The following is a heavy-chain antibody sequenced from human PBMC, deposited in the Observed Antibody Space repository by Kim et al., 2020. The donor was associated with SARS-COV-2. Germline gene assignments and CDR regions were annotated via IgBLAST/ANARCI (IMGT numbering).Heavy chain of an antibody. J-gene: IGHJ4*02. CDR3: AKARGLTGTDSFDY. D-gene: IGHD4-17*01. CDR1: GFTFSSYG. CDR2: VSYDGSNK. V-gene: IGHV3-30*18. Sequence: GGSLRLSCAASGFTFSSYGMHWVRQAPGRGLQWVAVVSYDGSNKYYADSVRGRFTISRDNSKNTLYLQMSSLSAEDTAVYYCAKARGLTGTDSFDYWGQGTLVTVSS.